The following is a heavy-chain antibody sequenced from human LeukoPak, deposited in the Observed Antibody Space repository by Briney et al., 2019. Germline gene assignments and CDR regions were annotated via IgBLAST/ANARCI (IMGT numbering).Heavy chain of an antibody. CDR1: RFTFSDYF. Sequence: GGSLRLSCAASRFTFSDYFMSWIRQAPGKGLEWVSYISSSGSAIYYADSVKGRFTISRDNAKNSLYLQMNSLRAEDTAVYYCARLVGATYFDYWGQGTLVTVSS. V-gene: IGHV3-11*04. J-gene: IGHJ4*02. D-gene: IGHD1-26*01. CDR3: ARLVGATYFDY. CDR2: ISSSGSAI.